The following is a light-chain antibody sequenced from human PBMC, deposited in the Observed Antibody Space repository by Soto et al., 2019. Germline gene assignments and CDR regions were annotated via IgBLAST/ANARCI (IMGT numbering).Light chain of an antibody. CDR1: QSVSSN. Sequence: EIVMTQSPATLSVSPGERATLSCRASQSVSSNLTWYQQKPGQAPRLLIYGASTRATGIPARFSGSGSGTEFTLSISRLQSEDFAVYYCQQYNNWPPITFGQGTKLEIK. CDR2: GAS. CDR3: QQYNNWPPIT. J-gene: IGKJ2*01. V-gene: IGKV3-15*01.